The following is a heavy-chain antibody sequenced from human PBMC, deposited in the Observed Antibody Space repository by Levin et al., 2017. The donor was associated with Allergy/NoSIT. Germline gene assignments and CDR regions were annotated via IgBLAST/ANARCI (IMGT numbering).Heavy chain of an antibody. V-gene: IGHV4-59*01. CDR2: IYYSGST. CDR3: ARGTSLWFGELNH. CDR1: GGSISSYY. Sequence: SETLSLTCTVSGGSISSYYWSWIRQPPGKGLEWIGYIYYSGSTNYNPSLKSRVTISVDTSKNQFSLKLSSVTAADTAVYYCARGTSLWFGELNHWGQGTLVTVSS. D-gene: IGHD3-10*01. J-gene: IGHJ5*02.